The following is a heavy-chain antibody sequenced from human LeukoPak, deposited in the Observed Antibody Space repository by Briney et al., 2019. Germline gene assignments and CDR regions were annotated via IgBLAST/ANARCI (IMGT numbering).Heavy chain of an antibody. J-gene: IGHJ4*02. CDR3: AGPGGGYNYYFDY. CDR1: GGTFSSYA. Sequence: SVKVSCKASGGTFSSYAISWVRQAPGQGLEWMGGIIPIFGTANYAQKFQGRVTITTDESTSTAYMELSSLRSEDTAVYYCAGPGGGYNYYFDYWGQGTLVTVSS. V-gene: IGHV1-69*05. D-gene: IGHD5-24*01. CDR2: IIPIFGTA.